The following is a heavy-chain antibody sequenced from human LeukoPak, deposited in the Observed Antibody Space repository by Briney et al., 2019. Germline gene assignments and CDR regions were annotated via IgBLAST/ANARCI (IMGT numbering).Heavy chain of an antibody. CDR1: GDSIRSGGYY. Sequence: SETLSLTCTVSGDSIRSGGYYWSWIRQHPGKGLEWIGYIYYSGSTYYNPSLKSRVTISVDTSKNQFSLKLSSVTAADTAVYYCARSTDVDTAMAYFDYWGQGTLVTVSS. V-gene: IGHV4-31*03. J-gene: IGHJ4*02. CDR3: ARSTDVDTAMAYFDY. CDR2: IYYSGST. D-gene: IGHD5-18*01.